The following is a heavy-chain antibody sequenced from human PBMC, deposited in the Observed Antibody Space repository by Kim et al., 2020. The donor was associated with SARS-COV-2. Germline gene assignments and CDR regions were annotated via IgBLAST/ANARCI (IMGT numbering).Heavy chain of an antibody. V-gene: IGHV3-7*01. CDR2: IKQDGSEK. J-gene: IGHJ4*02. CDR1: GFTFSSYW. D-gene: IGHD6-13*01. CDR3: ARSCSWFLFDY. Sequence: GGSLRLSCAASGFTFSSYWMSWVRQAPGKGLEWVADIKQDGSEKYYVDSVKGRFTISRDNAKNSLFLQMNSVRAEDTAVYYCARSCSWFLFDYWGQGTLVTVSS.